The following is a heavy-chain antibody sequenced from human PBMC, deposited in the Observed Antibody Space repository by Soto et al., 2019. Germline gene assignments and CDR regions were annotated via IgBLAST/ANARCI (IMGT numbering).Heavy chain of an antibody. Sequence: ASVKVSCKASGYTFTSYAMHWVRQAPGQRLEWMGWINAGNGNTKYSQKFQGRVTITRDTSASTVYMQLSSLTSEDTAVYYCARDDPGFSGSHYIDYFNYWGQGALVTVSS. CDR3: ARDDPGFSGSHYIDYFNY. CDR2: INAGNGNT. V-gene: IGHV1-3*01. CDR1: GYTFTSYA. J-gene: IGHJ4*02. D-gene: IGHD1-26*01.